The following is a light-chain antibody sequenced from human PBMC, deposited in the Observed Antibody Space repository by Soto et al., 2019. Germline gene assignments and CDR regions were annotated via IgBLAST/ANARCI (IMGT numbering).Light chain of an antibody. J-gene: IGLJ2*01. CDR1: SSDVGDYNY. CDR2: DVS. Sequence: QSVLTQPASVSGSPGQSITISCTGTSSDVGDYNYVSWYQQHPGKAPKLMIYDVSNRPSGVSNRFSGSKSGNTASLTISGPQAEDEADYYCSSYTSSSTSVVFGGGTKLTVL. CDR3: SSYTSSSTSVV. V-gene: IGLV2-14*01.